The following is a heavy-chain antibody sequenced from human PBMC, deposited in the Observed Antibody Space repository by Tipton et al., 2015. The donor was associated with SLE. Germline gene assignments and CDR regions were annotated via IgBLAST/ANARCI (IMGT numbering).Heavy chain of an antibody. CDR3: ARGAPREKEYYYYYMDV. Sequence: TLSLTCAVSGGSIGSGGYYWNWIRQHPGKGLEWIGYISHRGNTYYSPSLKSRVTISVDTSKNQFSLKLSSVTAADTAVYYCARGAPREKEYYYYYMDVWGNGTTVTVSS. V-gene: IGHV4-31*11. J-gene: IGHJ6*03. CDR2: ISHRGNT. CDR1: GGSIGSGGYY.